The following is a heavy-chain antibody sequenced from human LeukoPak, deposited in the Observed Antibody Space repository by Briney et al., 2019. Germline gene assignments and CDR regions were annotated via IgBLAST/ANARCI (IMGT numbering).Heavy chain of an antibody. CDR2: ISAYNGNT. V-gene: IGHV1-18*01. CDR1: GYTFTSYG. D-gene: IGHD3-16*02. Sequence: ASVKVSCKASGYTFTSYGISWVRQAPGQGLEWMGWISAYNGNTNYAQKLQGRVTMTTDTSTSTAYMELRSLESGDTAVYYCTREGVYAPDPSSYHRDAFDIWGQGTEVIVSS. CDR3: TREGVYAPDPSSYHRDAFDI. J-gene: IGHJ3*02.